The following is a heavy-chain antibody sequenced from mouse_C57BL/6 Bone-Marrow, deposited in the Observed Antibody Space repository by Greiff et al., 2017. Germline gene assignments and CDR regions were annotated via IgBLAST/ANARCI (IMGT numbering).Heavy chain of an antibody. D-gene: IGHD1-3*01. CDR3: AREGLKETY. V-gene: IGHV1-26*01. CDR1: GYTFTDYY. Sequence: VQLQQSGPELVKPGASVKISCKASGYTFTDYYMNWVKQSHGKSLEWIGDINPNNGGTSYNQKFKGKATLTVDKSSSTAYMELRSLTSEDSAVYYCAREGLKETYWGQGNLGTVSA. J-gene: IGHJ3*01. CDR2: INPNNGGT.